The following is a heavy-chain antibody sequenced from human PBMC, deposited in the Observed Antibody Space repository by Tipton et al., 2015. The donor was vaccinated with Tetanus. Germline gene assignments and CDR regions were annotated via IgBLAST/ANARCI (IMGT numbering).Heavy chain of an antibody. CDR2: IYYTGST. CDR3: ARGWGSSWYYFDN. J-gene: IGHJ4*02. V-gene: IGHV4-39*07. Sequence: TLSLTCTVSGASSTSGDYYWAWIRQPPGKGPEWIGSIYYTGSTNYNPSLKSRVTMSVDTSKNQFSLHLTSVTAADTAVYYCARGWGSSWYYFDNWGQGTLVTVSS. CDR1: GASSTSGDYY. D-gene: IGHD6-13*01.